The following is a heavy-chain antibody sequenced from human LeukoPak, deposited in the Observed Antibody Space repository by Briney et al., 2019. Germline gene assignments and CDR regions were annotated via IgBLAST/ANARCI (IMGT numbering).Heavy chain of an antibody. D-gene: IGHD5-24*01. CDR1: GFTSSSYG. CDR3: ARVGDGHSVNYFDF. V-gene: IGHV3-48*02. CDR2: ISITSSTV. Sequence: PGGSLRLSCAASGFTSSSYGMGWVRQAPGKGLEWVSYISITSSTVYYADSVKGRFTVSRDNAKNSLYLQMNSLRDEDTAMFYCARVGDGHSVNYFDFWGQGTLVTVSS. J-gene: IGHJ4*02.